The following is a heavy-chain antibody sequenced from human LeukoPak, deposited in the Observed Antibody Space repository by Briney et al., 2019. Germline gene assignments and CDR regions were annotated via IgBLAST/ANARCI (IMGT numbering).Heavy chain of an antibody. CDR3: AGGYSSGWYFNRYYYYYMDV. J-gene: IGHJ6*03. Sequence: GASVKVSCKASGYTFTSYDTNWVRQATGQGLEWMGWMNPNSGNTGYAQKFQGRVTMTRNTSISTAYMELSSLRSEDTAVYYCAGGYSSGWYFNRYYYYYMDVWGEGTTVTISS. D-gene: IGHD6-19*01. CDR1: GYTFTSYD. CDR2: MNPNSGNT. V-gene: IGHV1-8*01.